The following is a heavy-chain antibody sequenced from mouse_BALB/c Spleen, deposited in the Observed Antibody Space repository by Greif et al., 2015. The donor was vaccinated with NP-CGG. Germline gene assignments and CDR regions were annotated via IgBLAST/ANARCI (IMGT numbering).Heavy chain of an antibody. Sequence: EVQLQQSGAELVRPGALVKLSCKASGFNIKDYYMHWVKQRPEQGLEWIGWIDPENGNTIYDPKFQGKASITADTSSNTAYLQLSSLTSEDTAVYYCAYYYDYAWFAYWGQGTLVTVSA. J-gene: IGHJ3*01. D-gene: IGHD2-4*01. CDR1: GFNIKDYY. V-gene: IGHV14-1*02. CDR2: IDPENGNT. CDR3: AYYYDYAWFAY.